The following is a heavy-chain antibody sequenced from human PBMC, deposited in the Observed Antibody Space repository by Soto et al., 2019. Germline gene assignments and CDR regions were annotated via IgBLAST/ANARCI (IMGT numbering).Heavy chain of an antibody. CDR3: ARAPFEVRERPLNWFDP. V-gene: IGHV4-38-2*01. D-gene: IGHD3-10*01. J-gene: IGHJ5*02. CDR1: GYSISSGYY. CDR2: IYHSGST. Sequence: SETLSLTCAVSGYSISSGYYWGWIRQPPGKGLEWIGSIYHSGSTYYNPSLKSRVTISVDTSKNQFSLKLSSVTAADSAVYYCARAPFEVRERPLNWFDPWGQGTLVTVSS.